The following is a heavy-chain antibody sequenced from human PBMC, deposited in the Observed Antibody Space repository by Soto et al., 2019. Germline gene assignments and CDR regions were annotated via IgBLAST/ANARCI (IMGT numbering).Heavy chain of an antibody. Sequence: PSETLSLTCSVSGASITAYYWTWVRQPPGKGLQWIGYISDTGTTKYNPSLKSRVTISVHASKNELALKLTSATAADTAVYYCARVALQFSDNTAMFERWGHGNMVT. CDR2: ISDTGTT. CDR1: GASITAYY. D-gene: IGHD2-21*02. CDR3: ARVALQFSDNTAMFER. J-gene: IGHJ5*02. V-gene: IGHV4-59*01.